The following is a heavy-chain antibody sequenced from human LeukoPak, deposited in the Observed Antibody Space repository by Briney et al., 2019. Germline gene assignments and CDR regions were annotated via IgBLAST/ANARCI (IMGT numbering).Heavy chain of an antibody. CDR1: GFTVSDNY. J-gene: IGHJ1*01. Sequence: GGSLRLSCAASGFTVSDNYMSWVRQAPGKGLEWVGRIKSKTDGGTTDYAAPVKGRFTISRDDSKNTVYLQMNSLKNEDTAVYYCSETSGRWDWGQGTLVTVSS. V-gene: IGHV3-15*01. CDR2: IKSKTDGGTT. CDR3: SETSGRWD. D-gene: IGHD1-26*01.